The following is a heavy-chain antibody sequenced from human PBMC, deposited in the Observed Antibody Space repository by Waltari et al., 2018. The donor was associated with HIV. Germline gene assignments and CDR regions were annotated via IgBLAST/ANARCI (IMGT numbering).Heavy chain of an antibody. CDR1: GFTFSSYV. CDR2: IDTSGRGA. D-gene: IGHD2-2*03. CDR3: AKGGYCNIIKCYLDAYDM. V-gene: IGHV3-23*05. Sequence: EVHLLESGGGSVRPGGSLRLSCAASGFTFSSYVIAWVRQAPGWGVEWASWIDTSGRGAYYADSVNVRFTISRDNPKRTVHLQMDSLRAEDTAVYYCAKGGYCNIIKCYLDAYDMWGQGTMVTVSS. J-gene: IGHJ3*02.